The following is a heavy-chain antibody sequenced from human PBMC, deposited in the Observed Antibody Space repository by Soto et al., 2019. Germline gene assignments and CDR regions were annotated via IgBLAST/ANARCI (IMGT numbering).Heavy chain of an antibody. Sequence: QVQLVQSGAEVKKPGASVKVSCKASGYTFTSYDINWVRQATGQGLEWMGWMNPNSGNTGYAQKFQGRVTMTRNTSIRTAYMELSSLRSEDTAVDYCARVRQQQLGRERDSYYYGMDVWGQGPTVTVSS. J-gene: IGHJ6*02. CDR2: MNPNSGNT. CDR3: ARVRQQQLGRERDSYYYGMDV. D-gene: IGHD6-13*01. V-gene: IGHV1-8*01. CDR1: GYTFTSYD.